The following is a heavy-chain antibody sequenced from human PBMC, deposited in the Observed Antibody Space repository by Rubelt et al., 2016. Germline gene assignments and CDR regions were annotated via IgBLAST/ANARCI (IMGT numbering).Heavy chain of an antibody. J-gene: IGHJ4*02. CDR1: GFSVSGNY. Sequence: EVQLVESGGGLVQPGGSLRLSCVASGFSVSGNYMSWVRQAPGKGLEWVSVIYSGGSTFYTDSVKGRFTISRDNSKNTLYLQMNSLGDEDTASYYCARDIHWKDAFWGQGTLVTVSS. V-gene: IGHV3-66*01. D-gene: IGHD1-1*01. CDR2: IYSGGST. CDR3: ARDIHWKDAF.